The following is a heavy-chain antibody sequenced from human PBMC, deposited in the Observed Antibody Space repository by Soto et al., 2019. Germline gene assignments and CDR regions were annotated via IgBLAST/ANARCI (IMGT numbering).Heavy chain of an antibody. CDR1: GITLSDNY. J-gene: IGHJ4*01. Sequence: QVHLVASGGGLVKPGGSLRLSCVASGITLSDNYMTWIRQAPGKGLEWLSYISNSDYTTYYADSVKGRFTISRDNAKNSLYLQLNGRRVEDTAVYYCASGKWSLDYWGHGILVTVSS. D-gene: IGHD2-8*01. CDR3: ASGKWSLDY. CDR2: ISNSDYTT. V-gene: IGHV3-11*01.